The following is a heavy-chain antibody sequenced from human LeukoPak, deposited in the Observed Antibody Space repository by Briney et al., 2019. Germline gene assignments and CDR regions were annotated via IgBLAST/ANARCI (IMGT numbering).Heavy chain of an antibody. Sequence: GGSLRLSCVASGFTLSSAWMSWVRQAPGKGLEWVGRLKTKTDGGTPDYAAPVKGRFTISRDDSRNTLYLQMNSLKTEDTAVYYCTTYRVGEQWMIPNYWGQGTLVTVSS. J-gene: IGHJ4*02. CDR1: GFTLSSAW. CDR3: TTYRVGEQWMIPNY. V-gene: IGHV3-15*01. CDR2: LKTKTDGGTP. D-gene: IGHD6-19*01.